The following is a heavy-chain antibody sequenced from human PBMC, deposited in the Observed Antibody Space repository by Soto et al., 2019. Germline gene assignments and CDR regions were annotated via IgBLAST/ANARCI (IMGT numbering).Heavy chain of an antibody. J-gene: IGHJ6*02. CDR2: ISGYNGNT. CDR1: SFIFTSYG. D-gene: IGHD2-8*02. Sequence: ASVKVSCEASSFIFTSYGINWVRQAPGQGLEWMGWISGYNGNTKYGQKFQDRVTLTADTSTATAFMEVRSLRGDDSAVYYCATSGGHHFGMDVWGQGTTVTVSS. CDR3: ATSGGHHFGMDV. V-gene: IGHV1-18*01.